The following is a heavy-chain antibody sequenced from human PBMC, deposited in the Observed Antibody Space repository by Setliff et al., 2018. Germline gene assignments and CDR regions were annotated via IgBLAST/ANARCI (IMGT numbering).Heavy chain of an antibody. CDR3: ARDNTMVGATDY. V-gene: IGHV4-61*02. CDR2: IYASGST. CDR1: GGSISSGDYY. D-gene: IGHD1-26*01. Sequence: SETLSLTCTVSGGSISSGDYYWSWIRQPPGKGLEWIGRIYASGSTDYNSSLKSRLTISLDTSQNQFSLRLRSVTAADTAVYFCARDNTMVGATDYWGLGTLVTVSS. J-gene: IGHJ4*02.